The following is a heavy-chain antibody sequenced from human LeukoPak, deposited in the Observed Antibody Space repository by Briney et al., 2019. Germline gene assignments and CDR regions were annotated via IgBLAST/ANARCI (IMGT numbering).Heavy chain of an antibody. D-gene: IGHD3-10*01. V-gene: IGHV3-30-3*01. CDR1: GFTFSSYA. CDR2: ISYDGSNK. J-gene: IGHJ6*02. CDR3: ARVPYGSGSYYKLSYYYYGMDV. Sequence: PGGSLRLSCAASGFTFSSYAMHWVRQAPGKGLEWVAVISYDGSNKYYADSVKGRFTISRDNSRNTLYLQMNSLRAEDTAVYCCARVPYGSGSYYKLSYYYYGMDVWGQGTTVTVSS.